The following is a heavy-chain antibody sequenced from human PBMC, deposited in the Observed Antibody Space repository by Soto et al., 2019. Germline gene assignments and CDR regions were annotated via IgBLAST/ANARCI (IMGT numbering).Heavy chain of an antibody. CDR2: ITDSGFNT. CDR1: GFTFSPYP. V-gene: IGHV3-23*01. J-gene: IGHJ4*02. Sequence: GGSLRLSCVASGFTFSPYPMTWVRQAPGKGLEWVSSITDSGFNTSYAESVKGRFTISRDNSKSTLLLHMNSLRGEDTALYHCARLIPAAGTDFWGQGTLVTVSS. D-gene: IGHD6-13*01. CDR3: ARLIPAAGTDF.